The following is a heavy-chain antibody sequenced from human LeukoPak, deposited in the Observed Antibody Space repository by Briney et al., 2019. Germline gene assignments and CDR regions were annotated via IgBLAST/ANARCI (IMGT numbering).Heavy chain of an antibody. CDR3: AKDRRDADYEFYFDY. CDR2: IYSGGST. CDR1: GFTVSSNY. D-gene: IGHD4-17*01. Sequence: PGGSLRLSCAASGFTVSSNYMSWVRQAPGKGLEWVSVIYSGGSTYYADSVKGRFTISRDNSKNTLYLQMNSLRAEDTAVYYCAKDRRDADYEFYFDYWGQGTLVTVSS. V-gene: IGHV3-66*01. J-gene: IGHJ4*02.